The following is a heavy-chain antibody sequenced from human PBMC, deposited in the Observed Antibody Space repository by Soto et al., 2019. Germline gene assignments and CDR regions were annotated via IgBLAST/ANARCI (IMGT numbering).Heavy chain of an antibody. J-gene: IGHJ4*02. V-gene: IGHV1-3*01. Sequence: GASVKVSCKASGYTFTSYAMHWVRQAPGQRLEWMGWINAGNGNTKYSQKYKGRVTITRDTSASTAYMELSSLRSEDTAVYYCARDRWQQLVDYWGQGTLVTVSS. CDR3: ARDRWQQLVDY. D-gene: IGHD6-13*01. CDR2: INAGNGNT. CDR1: GYTFTSYA.